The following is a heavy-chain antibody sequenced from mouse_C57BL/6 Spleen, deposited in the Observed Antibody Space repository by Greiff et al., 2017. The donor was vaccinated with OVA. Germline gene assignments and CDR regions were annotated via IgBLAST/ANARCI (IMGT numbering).Heavy chain of an antibody. CDR3: AITTVAVYYAMDY. CDR1: GYTFTSYW. CDR2: IDPISGGT. V-gene: IGHV1-72*01. Sequence: QVQLQQPGAELVKPGASVKLSCKASGYTFTSYWMHWVKQRPGRGLEWIGRIDPISGGTKYNEKFKSKATLTVDKPSSTAYMQLSSLTSEDYAVYYCAITTVAVYYAMDYWGQGTSVTVSS. D-gene: IGHD1-1*01. J-gene: IGHJ4*01.